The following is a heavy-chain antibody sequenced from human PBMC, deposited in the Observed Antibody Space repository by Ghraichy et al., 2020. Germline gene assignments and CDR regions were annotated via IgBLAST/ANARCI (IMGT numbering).Heavy chain of an antibody. Sequence: GGSLRLSCAASGFTFSSYGMHWVRQAPGKGLEWVAVISYDGSNKYYADSVKGRFTISRDNSKNTLYLQMNSLRAEDTAVYYCASLYGSGVIHSWFDYWGQGTLVTVSS. CDR1: GFTFSSYG. CDR3: ASLYGSGVIHSWFDY. D-gene: IGHD3-10*01. J-gene: IGHJ4*02. CDR2: ISYDGSNK. V-gene: IGHV3-30*03.